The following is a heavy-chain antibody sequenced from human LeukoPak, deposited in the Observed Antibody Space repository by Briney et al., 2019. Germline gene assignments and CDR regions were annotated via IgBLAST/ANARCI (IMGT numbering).Heavy chain of an antibody. J-gene: IGHJ6*02. CDR1: GYRSTSYC. CDR3: ATGMTATFAPGVDV. V-gene: IGHV5-10-1*01. CDR2: IDPSDSYA. D-gene: IGHD1-20*01. Sequence: GKSLNISCQASGYRSTSYCIAWVRQPPGKGLEWIGRIDPSDSYAKYRPSFEGHVTISADKSISTAYLQWSSLQASDTAMYYCATGMTATFAPGVDVWGQGNTVTVSS.